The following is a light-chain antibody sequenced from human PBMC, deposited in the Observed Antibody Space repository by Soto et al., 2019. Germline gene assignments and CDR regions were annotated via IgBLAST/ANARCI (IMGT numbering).Light chain of an antibody. CDR2: DVS. CDR3: CSHAGSYPVV. V-gene: IGLV2-11*01. J-gene: IGLJ2*01. CDR1: SSDVGGYNY. Sequence: QSALTQPRSVSGSPGQSVAISCTGSSSDVGGYNYVSWYQQEPGKAPKLMIYDVSQRPPGVPDRFSGSKSSNTASLTISGLQAEDEADYYCCSHAGSYPVVFGAGTKLTVL.